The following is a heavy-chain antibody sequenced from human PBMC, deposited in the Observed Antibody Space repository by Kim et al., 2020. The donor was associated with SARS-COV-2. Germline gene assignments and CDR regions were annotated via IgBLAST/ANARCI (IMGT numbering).Heavy chain of an antibody. CDR3: ARAVYYYDSSGYYIFDY. J-gene: IGHJ4*02. Sequence: LKSRVTISVDTSKNQFSLKLSSVTAADTAVYYCARAVYYYDSSGYYIFDYWGQGTLVTVSS. V-gene: IGHV4-59*01. D-gene: IGHD3-22*01.